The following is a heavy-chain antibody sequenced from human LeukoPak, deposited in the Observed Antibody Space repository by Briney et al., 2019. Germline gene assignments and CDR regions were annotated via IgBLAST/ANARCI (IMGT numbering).Heavy chain of an antibody. Sequence: PSETLSLTCTVSGGSITNTNYFWGWIRQPPGKGLEWIGSISYSGNTYYNPPLKSRVTISLDTSKNQFSLKLSSVTAADTAVYYCARIVGWGRSGYAGDFWGQGTLLTVSS. D-gene: IGHD5-12*01. J-gene: IGHJ4*02. V-gene: IGHV4-39*01. CDR2: ISYSGNT. CDR3: ARIVGWGRSGYAGDF. CDR1: GGSITNTNYF.